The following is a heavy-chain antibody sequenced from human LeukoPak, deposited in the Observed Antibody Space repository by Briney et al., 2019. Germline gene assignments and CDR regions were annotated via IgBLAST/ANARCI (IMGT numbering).Heavy chain of an antibody. CDR3: TQQDSSTYYQIFH. CDR2: IRSKANSYAT. J-gene: IGHJ4*02. Sequence: PGGSLRLSCAASGFTFSGSAMHWVRQASGKGLEWVGRIRSKANSYATAYAASVKGRFTISRDDSKNTAYLQMNSLKTEDTAVYYCTQQDSSTYYQIFHWGQGTLVTVSS. D-gene: IGHD3-22*01. V-gene: IGHV3-73*01. CDR1: GFTFSGSA.